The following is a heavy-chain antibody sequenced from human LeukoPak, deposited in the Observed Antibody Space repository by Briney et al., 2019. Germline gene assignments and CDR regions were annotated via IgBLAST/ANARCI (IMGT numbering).Heavy chain of an antibody. CDR2: ISGSGGST. V-gene: IGHV3-23*01. CDR1: GFTFSSYA. CDR3: AKVTYYYDSSGYYDY. Sequence: PGGSLRLSCAASGFTFSSYAMSWVRQAPGKGLEWVSAISGSGGSTYYADSVKGRFTISRDNSKNTLFLQMNSLGAEDTAVYYCAKVTYYYDSSGYYDYWGQGTLVTVSS. D-gene: IGHD3-22*01. J-gene: IGHJ4*02.